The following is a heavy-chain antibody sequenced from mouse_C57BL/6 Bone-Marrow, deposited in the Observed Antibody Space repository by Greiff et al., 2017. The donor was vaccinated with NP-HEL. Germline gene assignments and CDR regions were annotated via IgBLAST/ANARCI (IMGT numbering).Heavy chain of an antibody. D-gene: IGHD2-5*01. Sequence: EVKLMESGGGLVQPGGSLKLSCAASGFTFSDYYMYWVRQTPEKRLEWVAYISNGGGSTYYPDTVKGRFTISRDNAKNTLYLQMSRLKSEDTAMYYCARQGGYYSNSWFAYWGQGTLVTVSA. V-gene: IGHV5-12*01. J-gene: IGHJ3*01. CDR1: GFTFSDYY. CDR2: ISNGGGST. CDR3: ARQGGYYSNSWFAY.